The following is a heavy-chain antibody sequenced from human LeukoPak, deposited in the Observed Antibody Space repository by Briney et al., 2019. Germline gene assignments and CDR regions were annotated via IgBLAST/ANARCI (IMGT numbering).Heavy chain of an antibody. V-gene: IGHV3-66*01. Sequence: GGSLRLSCAASGFTVSSNYMSWVRQAPGKGLEWVSVIYSGGSTYYADSVKGRFTISRDNSKNTLYLQMNSLRAEDTAVYYCARDAFNKLDAFDIWGQGTMVTVSS. D-gene: IGHD1/OR15-1a*01. CDR3: ARDAFNKLDAFDI. CDR1: GFTVSSNY. CDR2: IYSGGST. J-gene: IGHJ3*02.